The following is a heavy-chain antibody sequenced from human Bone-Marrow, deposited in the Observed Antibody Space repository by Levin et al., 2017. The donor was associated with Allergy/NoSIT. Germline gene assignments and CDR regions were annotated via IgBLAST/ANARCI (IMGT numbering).Heavy chain of an antibody. CDR3: ARSQWLPRDVFNM. CDR2: IKQDGSEQ. V-gene: IGHV3-7*01. Sequence: SCTASASTFSTFLMGWVRQAPGKGLEWVANIKQDGSEQYYVDSVKGRFTISRDNAKNYLFLQMDSLRVEDTAVYYCARSQWLPRDVFNMWGQGTTVTVSS. J-gene: IGHJ3*02. D-gene: IGHD6-19*01. CDR1: ASTFSTFL.